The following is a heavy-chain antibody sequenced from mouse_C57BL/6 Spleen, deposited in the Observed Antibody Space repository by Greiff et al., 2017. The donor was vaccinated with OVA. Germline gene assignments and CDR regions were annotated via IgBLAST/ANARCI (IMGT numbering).Heavy chain of an antibody. V-gene: IGHV1-22*01. Sequence: EVQLQQSGPELVKPGASVKLSCKASGYTFTDYNMHWVKQSPGKSLEWIGYINPNNGGTSYNQKFKGKATLTVNKSSSTAYMELRSLTSEDSAVYYCARLYYYGSSQAWFAYWGQGTLVTVSA. D-gene: IGHD1-1*01. CDR3: ARLYYYGSSQAWFAY. CDR1: GYTFTDYN. CDR2: INPNNGGT. J-gene: IGHJ3*01.